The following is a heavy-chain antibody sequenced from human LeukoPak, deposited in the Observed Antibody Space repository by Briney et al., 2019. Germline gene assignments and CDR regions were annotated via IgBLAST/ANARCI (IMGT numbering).Heavy chain of an antibody. D-gene: IGHD3-10*01. CDR2: IYHSGRT. V-gene: IGHV4-38-2*02. Sequence: SETLSLTCTVSGYSISNGYYWGWMRQPPGKGLEWIGSIYHSGRTHYNPSLKSRVIISVDTSKNYFSLKLSSVTAADTAVYYCARAIFDPLRDMVRESDAFDIWGQGTMVTVSS. CDR1: GYSISNGYY. CDR3: ARAIFDPLRDMVRESDAFDI. J-gene: IGHJ3*02.